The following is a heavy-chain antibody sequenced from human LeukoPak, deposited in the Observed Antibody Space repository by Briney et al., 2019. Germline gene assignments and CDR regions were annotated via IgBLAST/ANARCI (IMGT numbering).Heavy chain of an antibody. D-gene: IGHD6-19*01. CDR3: ARGTAVAGRRGDWFDP. CDR2: IIPIFGTA. J-gene: IGHJ5*02. CDR1: GGTFSTYT. V-gene: IGHV1-69*05. Sequence: SVKVSCKASGGTFSTYTISWVRQAPGQGLEWMGGIIPIFGTANHAQKFQGRVTITTDESTSTAYMELSSLRSEDTAVYYCARGTAVAGRRGDWFDPWGQGTLVTVSS.